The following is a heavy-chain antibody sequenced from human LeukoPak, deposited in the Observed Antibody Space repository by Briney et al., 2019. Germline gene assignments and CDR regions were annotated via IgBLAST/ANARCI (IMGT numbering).Heavy chain of an antibody. V-gene: IGHV1-2*02. Sequence: ASVKVSCKTSGYTFTGYYIHWVRQAPGQGLEWMGCINPNSGVTNYAHKFQGRVTMTRDTSISTAYMDLRRLRSDDTGVYYCARDGYRFYYENSAYPEHLQHWGLGTLVTVSS. CDR2: INPNSGVT. J-gene: IGHJ1*01. D-gene: IGHD3-22*01. CDR1: GYTFTGYY. CDR3: ARDGYRFYYENSAYPEHLQH.